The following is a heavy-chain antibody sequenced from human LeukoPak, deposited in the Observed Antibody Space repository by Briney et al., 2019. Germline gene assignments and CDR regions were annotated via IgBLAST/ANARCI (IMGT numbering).Heavy chain of an antibody. CDR3: ATNLPPTTGGWNYVYYMDV. CDR1: GYTLTELS. J-gene: IGHJ6*03. Sequence: ASVKVSCKVSGYTLTELSMHWVRQAPGKGLEWMGGFDPEDGETIYAQKFQGRVTMTEDTSTDTAYMELSSLRSEDTAVYYCATNLPPTTGGWNYVYYMDVWGKGTTVTVSS. D-gene: IGHD1-1*01. CDR2: FDPEDGET. V-gene: IGHV1-24*01.